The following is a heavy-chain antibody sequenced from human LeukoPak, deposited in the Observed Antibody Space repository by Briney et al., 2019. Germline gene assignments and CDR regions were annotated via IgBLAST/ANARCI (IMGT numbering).Heavy chain of an antibody. Sequence: GESLKISCKGSGYSFTSNWIGWVRQMPGKGLEWMGIISPGDSDTRYSPAFQGQVTISADKSISTAYLQWSSLKASDTAMYYCARLDSSSWYYWGQGTRVSVSS. CDR3: ARLDSSSWYY. CDR1: GYSFTSNW. J-gene: IGHJ4*02. CDR2: ISPGDSDT. D-gene: IGHD6-13*01. V-gene: IGHV5-51*01.